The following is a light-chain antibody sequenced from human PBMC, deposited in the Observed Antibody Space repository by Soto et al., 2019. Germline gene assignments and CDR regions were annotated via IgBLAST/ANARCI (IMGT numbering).Light chain of an antibody. Sequence: DIVLTQSPATLSLSPGERATLSCRASQSVSSYLAWYQQKPGQAPRLLFYDASNRATGIPARFTGSGSGTDFTLTISSLEPEDFAVYYCQQRSSWPAITFGQGTRLEIK. J-gene: IGKJ5*01. CDR1: QSVSSY. V-gene: IGKV3-11*01. CDR3: QQRSSWPAIT. CDR2: DAS.